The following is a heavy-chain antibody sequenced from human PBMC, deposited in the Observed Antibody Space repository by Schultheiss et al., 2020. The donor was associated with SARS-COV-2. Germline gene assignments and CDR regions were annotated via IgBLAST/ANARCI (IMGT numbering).Heavy chain of an antibody. D-gene: IGHD6-6*01. J-gene: IGHJ4*02. CDR2: ISWNSGSI. CDR1: GFTFSSYS. Sequence: GGSLRLSCAASGFTFSSYSINWVLQVPGKGLEWVSGISWNSGSIGYADSVKGRFTISRDNAKNSLYLQMNSLRAEDTALYYCAKAVGQLGRGFDYWGQGTLVTVSS. CDR3: AKAVGQLGRGFDY. V-gene: IGHV3-9*01.